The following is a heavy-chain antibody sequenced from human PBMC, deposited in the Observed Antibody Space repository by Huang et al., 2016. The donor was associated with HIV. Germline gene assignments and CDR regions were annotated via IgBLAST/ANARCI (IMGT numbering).Heavy chain of an antibody. CDR2: INHNGKI. V-gene: IGHV4-34*02. Sequence: QVQLKQWGAGLLKPSETLSLTCAVYGGAFRGSSWTWIRQFPEKGLEWIGEINHNGKIIYNPSLSARGTISTDTSKNHFSLHLTSVTAADTALYYCARGFNYYASDNLGVYYFDSWGLGTLVTVSP. J-gene: IGHJ4*02. CDR3: ARGFNYYASDNLGVYYFDS. CDR1: GGAFRGSS. D-gene: IGHD3-10*01.